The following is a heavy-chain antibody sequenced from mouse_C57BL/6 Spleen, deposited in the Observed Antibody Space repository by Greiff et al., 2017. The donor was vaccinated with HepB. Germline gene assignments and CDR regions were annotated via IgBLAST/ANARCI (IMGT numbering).Heavy chain of an antibody. J-gene: IGHJ1*03. CDR3: ARPLLLPRDWYFDV. V-gene: IGHV5-6*01. CDR2: ISSGGSYT. Sequence: EVQRVESGGDLVKPGGSLKLSCAASGFTFSSYGMSWVRQTPDKRLEWVATISSGGSYTYYPDSVKGRFTISRDNAKNTLYLQMSSLKSEDTAMYYCARPLLLPRDWYFDVWGTGTTVTVSS. D-gene: IGHD1-2*01. CDR1: GFTFSSYG.